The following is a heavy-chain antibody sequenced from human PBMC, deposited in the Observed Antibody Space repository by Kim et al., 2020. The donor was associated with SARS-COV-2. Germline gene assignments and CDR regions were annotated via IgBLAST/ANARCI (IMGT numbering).Heavy chain of an antibody. J-gene: IGHJ3*02. Sequence: SETLSLTCTVSGGSISSSSYYWGWIRQPPGKGLEWIGSIYYSGSTYYNPSLKSRVTISVDTSKNQFSLKLSSVTAADTAGYYCARQEYYYDSSGYFPIWGQGTMVTVSS. CDR1: GGSISSSSYY. V-gene: IGHV4-39*07. CDR2: IYYSGST. CDR3: ARQEYYYDSSGYFPI. D-gene: IGHD3-22*01.